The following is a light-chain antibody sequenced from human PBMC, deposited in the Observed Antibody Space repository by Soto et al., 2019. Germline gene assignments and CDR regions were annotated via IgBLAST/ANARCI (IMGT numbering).Light chain of an antibody. CDR1: SSDVGNYNL. CDR3: CSYASSNTYV. J-gene: IGLJ1*01. Sequence: QSVLTQPASVSGSPGQSITISCTGTSSDVGNYNLVSWYQHHPGKAPKFMIYGVTKRPSGVSDRFSGSKSGNMASLTITGLQAEDEADYYCCSYASSNTYVFGTGTKVTVL. V-gene: IGLV2-23*02. CDR2: GVT.